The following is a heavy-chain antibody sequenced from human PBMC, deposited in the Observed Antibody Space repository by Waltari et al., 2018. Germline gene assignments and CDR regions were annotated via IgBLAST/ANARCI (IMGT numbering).Heavy chain of an antibody. V-gene: IGHV3-9*01. Sequence: EVQLVESGGGLVQPGRSLRLSCGASGFTFDDYAMHWVRQAPGKGLEWVSGISWNSGSIGYADSVKGRFTISRDNAKNSLYLQMNSLRAEDTALYYCAKEMGSGYYGRSSLDYWGQGTLVTVSS. J-gene: IGHJ4*02. CDR3: AKEMGSGYYGRSSLDY. CDR2: ISWNSGSI. CDR1: GFTFDDYA. D-gene: IGHD5-12*01.